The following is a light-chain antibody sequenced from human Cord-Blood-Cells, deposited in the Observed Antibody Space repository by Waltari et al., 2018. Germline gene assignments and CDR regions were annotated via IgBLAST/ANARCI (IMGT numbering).Light chain of an antibody. CDR2: KAS. V-gene: IGKV1-5*03. Sequence: DIQMTQSPSTLSASVGDRVAITCRASQSISSWLAWYQQKPVKAPKLLIYKASSLESGVPSRFSGSGSGTEFTLTISSLQPDYFATYYCQQYNSYSYSFGQGTKLEIK. J-gene: IGKJ2*03. CDR3: QQYNSYSYS. CDR1: QSISSW.